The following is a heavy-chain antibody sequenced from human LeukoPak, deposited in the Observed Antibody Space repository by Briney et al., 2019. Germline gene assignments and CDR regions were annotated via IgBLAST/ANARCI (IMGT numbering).Heavy chain of an antibody. J-gene: IGHJ5*02. CDR1: GGTFSSYA. D-gene: IGHD3-22*01. Sequence: GASVKVSCKASGGTFSSYAISWLRQAPGQGLEWMGGIIPIFGTANYAQKFQGRVTITTDESTSTAYMELSSLRSEDTAVYYCARDPLDSSGYYYHHWFDPWGQGTLVTVSS. CDR3: ARDPLDSSGYYYHHWFDP. V-gene: IGHV1-69*05. CDR2: IIPIFGTA.